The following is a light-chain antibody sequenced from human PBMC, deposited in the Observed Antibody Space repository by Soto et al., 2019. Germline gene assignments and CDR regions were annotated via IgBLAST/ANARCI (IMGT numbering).Light chain of an antibody. V-gene: IGKV3-20*01. CDR3: QQYGSSPTWT. J-gene: IGKJ1*01. Sequence: ESVLTQSPGTLSLSPGERATRSCRASQSVSSNYLAWYQQKPGQAPRLLIYGASTRATGIPDRFSGSESGTDFTLTISRLEPEDSAVYYCQQYGSSPTWTSGQATKVDIK. CDR1: QSVSSNY. CDR2: GAS.